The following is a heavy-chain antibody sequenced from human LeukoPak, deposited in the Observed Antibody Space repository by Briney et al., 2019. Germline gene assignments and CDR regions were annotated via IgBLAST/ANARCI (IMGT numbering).Heavy chain of an antibody. D-gene: IGHD6-19*01. CDR1: GFTFSSYA. J-gene: IGHJ4*02. CDR3: ARDMRAGTCFDY. CDR2: ISYDGSNK. V-gene: IGHV3-30-3*01. Sequence: GGSLRLSCAASGFTFSSYAMHWVRQAPGKGLEWVAVISYDGSNKYYADSVKGRFTISRDNSKNTLYLQMNSLRAEDTAVYYCARDMRAGTCFDYWGREPWSPSPQ.